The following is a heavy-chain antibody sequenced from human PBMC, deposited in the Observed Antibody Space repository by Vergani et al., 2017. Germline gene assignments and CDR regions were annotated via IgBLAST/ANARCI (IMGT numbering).Heavy chain of an antibody. CDR2: IYYSGST. CDR3: ARDPWINGWSGGFDI. J-gene: IGHJ3*02. CDR1: GGSISSGGYY. V-gene: IGHV4-31*03. Sequence: QVQLQESGPGLVKPSETLSLICTVSGGSISSGGYYWSWIRQHPGKGLEWIGYIYYSGSTYYNPSLKSRVTISVDTSKNQFSLKLSSVTAADTAVYYCARDPWINGWSGGFDIWGQGTMVTVSS. D-gene: IGHD6-19*01.